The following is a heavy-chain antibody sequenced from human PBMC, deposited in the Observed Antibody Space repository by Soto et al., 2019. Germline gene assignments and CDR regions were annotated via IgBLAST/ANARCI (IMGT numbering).Heavy chain of an antibody. CDR2: ISSSSSTI. CDR3: ARNYDDFWSGYSPFDY. V-gene: IGHV3-48*02. Sequence: EVQLVESGGGLVQPGGSLRLSCAASGFTFSSYSMNWVRQAPGKGLEWVSYISSSSSTIYYADSVKGRFTISRDNAKNSLYLQMNSLRDEDTAVYYCARNYDDFWSGYSPFDYWGQGTLVTVSS. CDR1: GFTFSSYS. J-gene: IGHJ4*02. D-gene: IGHD3-3*01.